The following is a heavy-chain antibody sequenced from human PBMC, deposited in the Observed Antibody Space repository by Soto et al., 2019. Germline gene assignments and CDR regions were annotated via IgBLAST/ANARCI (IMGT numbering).Heavy chain of an antibody. CDR2: ITTTGDTS. CDR3: AKVPEYRDGSSFYYFDS. CDR1: GFTFSDFA. V-gene: IGHV3-23*01. J-gene: IGHJ4*02. D-gene: IGHD6-6*01. Sequence: GGSLRLSCAASGFTFSDFAMNWVRQTPGKRLEWVSIITTTGDTSYYADSVKGRFTISRDNSKNMLYLQMNNLRVDDTAIYFCAKVPEYRDGSSFYYFDSWGKGAPVTVAS.